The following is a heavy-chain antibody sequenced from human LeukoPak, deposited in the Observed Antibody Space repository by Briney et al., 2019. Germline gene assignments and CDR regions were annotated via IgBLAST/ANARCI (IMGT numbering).Heavy chain of an antibody. Sequence: PSQTLSLTCTVSGGSISSGDYYWSWIRQPPGKGLEWIGYIYYSGSTYYNPSLKSRVTISVDTSKNQFSLKLSSVTAADTAVYYCARGYFDWLSYGMDVWGQGTTVTVS. CDR2: IYYSGST. J-gene: IGHJ6*02. CDR3: ARGYFDWLSYGMDV. V-gene: IGHV4-30-4*01. D-gene: IGHD3-9*01. CDR1: GGSISSGDYY.